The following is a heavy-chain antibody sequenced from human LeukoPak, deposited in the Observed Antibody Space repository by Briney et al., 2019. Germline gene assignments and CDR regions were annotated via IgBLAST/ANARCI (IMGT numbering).Heavy chain of an antibody. V-gene: IGHV4-34*01. CDR2: INHSGST. CDR1: GFTVSSDY. D-gene: IGHD2-2*01. J-gene: IGHJ5*02. Sequence: GSLRLSCAASGFTVSSDYMSWIRQPPGKGLEWIGEINHSGSTNYNPSLKSRVTISVDTSKNQFSLKLSSVTAADTAVYYCARGRRCSSTSCNRPPNWFDPWGQGTLVTVSS. CDR3: ARGRRCSSTSCNRPPNWFDP.